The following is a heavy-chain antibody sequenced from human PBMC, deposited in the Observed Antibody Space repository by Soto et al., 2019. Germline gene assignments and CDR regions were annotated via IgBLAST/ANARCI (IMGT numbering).Heavy chain of an antibody. Sequence: GGSLRLSCACADSGFTFSRHWMSWVRQAPGKGLEWVANIKEDGSEKNYVGSVKGRFTISRDNAKNSLYLQMNSLRADDTAVYYCARGDIWGQGTLVTVSS. CDR3: ARGDI. J-gene: IGHJ4*02. CDR2: IKEDGSEK. V-gene: IGHV3-7*01. D-gene: IGHD3-16*01. CDR1: GFTFSRHW.